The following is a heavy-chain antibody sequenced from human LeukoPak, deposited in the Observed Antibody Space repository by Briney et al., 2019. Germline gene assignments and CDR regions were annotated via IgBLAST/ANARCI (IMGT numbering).Heavy chain of an antibody. CDR3: ARDRGSGWYEN. CDR1: GDSIRSNY. V-gene: IGHV4-4*07. J-gene: IGHJ4*02. Sequence: PSETLSLTCTVSGDSIRSNYWSWIRQPAGKGLEWIGRIQASGSTNYNPSLKSRLTMSVDTSKNQFSVRLSSVTAADTAVYYCARDRGSGWYENWGQGTLVTVSS. D-gene: IGHD6-19*01. CDR2: IQASGST.